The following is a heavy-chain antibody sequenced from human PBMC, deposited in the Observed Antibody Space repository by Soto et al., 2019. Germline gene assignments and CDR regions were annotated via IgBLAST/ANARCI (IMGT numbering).Heavy chain of an antibody. Sequence: QVQLVQSGAEVKKPGASVKVSCKASGYTFTRYGITWVRQARGQGLEWMGWINGYNGNTKYAQKLQGRVTMTTDTSTCTAYMELRSLTSDDTAVYYCAREGDYPYYYYGMDVWGQGTTVTVSS. CDR1: GYTFTRYG. D-gene: IGHD4-17*01. CDR2: INGYNGNT. J-gene: IGHJ6*02. V-gene: IGHV1-18*01. CDR3: AREGDYPYYYYGMDV.